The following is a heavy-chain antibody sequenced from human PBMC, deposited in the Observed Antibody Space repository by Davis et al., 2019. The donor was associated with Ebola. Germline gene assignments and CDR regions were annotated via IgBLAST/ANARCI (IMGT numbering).Heavy chain of an antibody. Sequence: KVSCKASGYSFTSYWISWVRQMPGKGLEWMGRIDPSDSYTNYSPYFQGHVTISADKSISTAYLQWSSLKASDTAMYYCARINWNSYYYGMDVCGQGTTVTVSS. CDR3: ARINWNSYYYGMDV. D-gene: IGHD1-20*01. V-gene: IGHV5-10-1*01. CDR2: IDPSDSYT. J-gene: IGHJ6*02. CDR1: GYSFTSYW.